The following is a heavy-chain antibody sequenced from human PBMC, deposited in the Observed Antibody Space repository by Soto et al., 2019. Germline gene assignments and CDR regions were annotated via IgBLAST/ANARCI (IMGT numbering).Heavy chain of an antibody. V-gene: IGHV4-30-2*01. D-gene: IGHD5-18*01. J-gene: IGHJ4*02. CDR1: GGSISSGGYP. CDR2: IHHSGGT. CDR3: ARTVDTAMFFYFDY. Sequence: NPSETLSLTCAVSGGSISSGGYPWSWIRQPPGKGLEWIGYIHHSGGTYYNPSLKSRVTISVDRSKNQFSLKLSSVTAADTAVYYCARTVDTAMFFYFDYWGQGDLVTVSS.